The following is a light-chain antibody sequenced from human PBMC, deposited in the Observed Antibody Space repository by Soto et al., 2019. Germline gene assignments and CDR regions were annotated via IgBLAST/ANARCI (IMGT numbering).Light chain of an antibody. CDR1: QSVSSY. CDR3: QQRSNWPVT. CDR2: DAS. J-gene: IGKJ1*01. Sequence: EIVLTQSPGTLSLSPGERATLSSRASQSVSSYLASYQQKPGQAPRLLIYDASTRATGISARFSGSGSGTDFTLTISSLEPGDFAVYYCQQRSNWPVTFGQGTKVEVK. V-gene: IGKV3-11*01.